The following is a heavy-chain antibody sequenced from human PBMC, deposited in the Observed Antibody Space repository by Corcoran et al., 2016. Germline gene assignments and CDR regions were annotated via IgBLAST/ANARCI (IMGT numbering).Heavy chain of an antibody. CDR3: ATGLIGTSVDY. Sequence: EVQLVESGGGLVKPGGSLRLSCAASGFTFSNAWMNWVRQAPGKGLEWVGRIRSTPDGGTTDYAAPVKGRCTISKDDPKTTLYLQMNSLKTEDTAVYYCATGLIGTSVDYWGQGTLVTVSS. J-gene: IGHJ4*02. D-gene: IGHD1-1*01. CDR2: IRSTPDGGTT. V-gene: IGHV3-15*01. CDR1: GFTFSNAW.